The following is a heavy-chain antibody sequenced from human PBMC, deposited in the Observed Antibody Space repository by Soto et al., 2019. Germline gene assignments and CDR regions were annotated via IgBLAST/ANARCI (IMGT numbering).Heavy chain of an antibody. CDR2: IIPIFGTT. J-gene: IGHJ5*02. V-gene: IGHV1-69*06. CDR3: ARDRTDSGYYTNWLDP. D-gene: IGHD3-22*01. Sequence: QVHLMQSGAEVKKPGSSVKVSCKASGGTFGSDAITWVRQAPGQGLEWVGRIIPIFGTTNYAQNLQGRVTISADNSTLHSYMELHRLTSDDTALYYCARDRTDSGYYTNWLDPWGQGTQVTVSS. CDR1: GGTFGSDA.